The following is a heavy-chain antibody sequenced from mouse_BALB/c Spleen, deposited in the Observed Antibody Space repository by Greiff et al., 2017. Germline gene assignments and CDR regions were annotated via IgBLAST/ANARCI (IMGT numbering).Heavy chain of an antibody. V-gene: IGHV1-4*01. CDR2: INPSSGYT. D-gene: IGHD3-1*01. CDR3: ARETQGAMDY. J-gene: IGHJ4*01. Sequence: QVQLQQSAAELARPGASVKMSCKASGYTFTSYTMHWVKQRPGQGLEWIGYINPSSGYTNYNQKFKDKATLTADKSSSTAYMQLSSLTSEDSAVYYCARETQGAMDYWGQGTSVTVSS. CDR1: GYTFTSYT.